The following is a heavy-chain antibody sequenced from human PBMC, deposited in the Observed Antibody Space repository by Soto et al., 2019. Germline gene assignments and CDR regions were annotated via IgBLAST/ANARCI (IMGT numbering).Heavy chain of an antibody. V-gene: IGHV1-18*01. Sequence: QAQLVQSGAEVKKPGASVKVSCKASGYTFYSHSISWVRQAPGQGLEWMGRISADNSNTKYAQKFRGRVTMTKDTSTSRVYMELRNLRSDDTAVYYCARCIQQDYYYGMDVWGQGTTVTVSS. J-gene: IGHJ6*02. CDR2: ISADNSNT. D-gene: IGHD1-1*01. CDR1: GYTFYSHS. CDR3: ARCIQQDYYYGMDV.